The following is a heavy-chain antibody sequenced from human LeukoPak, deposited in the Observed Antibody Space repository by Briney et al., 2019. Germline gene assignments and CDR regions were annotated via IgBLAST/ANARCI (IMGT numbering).Heavy chain of an antibody. CDR2: IKQDGSEK. CDR3: ARDSSSWYWGAFDI. D-gene: IGHD6-13*01. V-gene: IGHV3-7*01. Sequence: GGSLRLSCAASGFTFSSYWMSWVRQAPGKGLEWVANIKQDGSEKYYVDSVKGRFTISRDNAKNTLYLQMNSLRAEDTAVYYCARDSSSWYWGAFDIWGQGTMVTVSS. CDR1: GFTFSSYW. J-gene: IGHJ3*02.